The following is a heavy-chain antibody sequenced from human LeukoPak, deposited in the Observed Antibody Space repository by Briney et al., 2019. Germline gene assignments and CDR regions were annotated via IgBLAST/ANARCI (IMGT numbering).Heavy chain of an antibody. V-gene: IGHV3-74*01. J-gene: IGHJ4*02. CDR1: GFTFSNYW. Sequence: GGPLRLSCAASGFTFSNYWMHWVRQAPGTGLVWVSRITSDGSSTSYADSVKGRFTIYRDNAKNTLYLHMNSLRAEDTAVYYCARDEAVGAPFDYWGQGTLVTVSS. CDR3: ARDEAVGAPFDY. CDR2: ITSDGSST. D-gene: IGHD1-26*01.